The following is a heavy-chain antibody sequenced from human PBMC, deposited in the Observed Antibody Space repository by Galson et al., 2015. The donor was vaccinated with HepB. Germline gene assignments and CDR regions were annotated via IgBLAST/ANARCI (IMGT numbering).Heavy chain of an antibody. CDR1: GFTFSSYG. J-gene: IGHJ6*02. CDR3: AKDRYSSSRDGMDV. CDR2: ISYDGSNK. V-gene: IGHV3-30*18. D-gene: IGHD6-6*01. Sequence: SLRLSCAASGFTFSSYGMHWVRQAPGKGPEWVAVISYDGSNKYYADSVKGRFTISRDNSKNTLYLQMNSLRAEDTAVYYCAKDRYSSSRDGMDVWGQGTTVTVSS.